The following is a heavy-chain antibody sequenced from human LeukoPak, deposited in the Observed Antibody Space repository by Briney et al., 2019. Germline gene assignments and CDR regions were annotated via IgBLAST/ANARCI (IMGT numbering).Heavy chain of an antibody. CDR3: ARDRHDYGDYMDY. Sequence: GGSLRLSCAASGFTFSSSAMSWVRQAPGKGLEWVSGISGSGGSKYYADSVKGRFTISRDNSKNTLYLQMNSLIAEDTAVYYCARDRHDYGDYMDYWGQGTLVTVSS. D-gene: IGHD4-17*01. CDR1: GFTFSSSA. J-gene: IGHJ4*02. V-gene: IGHV3-23*01. CDR2: ISGSGGSK.